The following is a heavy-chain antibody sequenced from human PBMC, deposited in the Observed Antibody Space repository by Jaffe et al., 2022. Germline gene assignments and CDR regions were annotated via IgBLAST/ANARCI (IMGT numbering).Heavy chain of an antibody. CDR1: GGSISSYY. Sequence: QVQLQESGPGLVKPSETLSLTCTVSGGSISSYYWSWIRQPPGKGLEWIGYIYYSGSTNYNPSLKSRVTISVDTSKNQFSLKLSSVTAADTAVYYCARDRGDYDYVWGSYRPNQTPWPMDVWGKGTTVTVSS. CDR2: IYYSGST. CDR3: ARDRGDYDYVWGSYRPNQTPWPMDV. V-gene: IGHV4-59*01. J-gene: IGHJ6*03. D-gene: IGHD3-16*02.